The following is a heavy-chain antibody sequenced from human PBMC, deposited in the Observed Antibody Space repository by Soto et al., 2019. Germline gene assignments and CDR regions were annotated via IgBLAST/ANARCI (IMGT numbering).Heavy chain of an antibody. J-gene: IGHJ6*02. CDR1: GGSISSSSYY. CDR3: ASSYDYVWGSLYYYYGMDV. D-gene: IGHD3-16*01. CDR2: IYYSGST. Sequence: PSETLSLTCTVSGGSISSSSYYWGWIRQPPGKGLEWIGSIYYSGSTYYNPSLKSRVTISVDTSKNQFSLKLSSVTAADTAVYYCASSYDYVWGSLYYYYGMDVWGQGTTVTVSS. V-gene: IGHV4-39*01.